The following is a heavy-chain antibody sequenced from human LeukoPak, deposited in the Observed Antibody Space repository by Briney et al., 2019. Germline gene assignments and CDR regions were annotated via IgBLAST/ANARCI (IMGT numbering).Heavy chain of an antibody. CDR1: GFTFSNYA. V-gene: IGHV3-64*01. Sequence: GGSLRLSCAASGFTFSNYALHWVRQAPGKGLEYVSAISSNGGRTYYANSVKGRFTISRDNSKNTLYLQMGSLRDEDMAVYYCARAPESSSWYYFDYWGQGTLVTVPS. J-gene: IGHJ4*02. CDR3: ARAPESSSWYYFDY. D-gene: IGHD6-13*01. CDR2: ISSNGGRT.